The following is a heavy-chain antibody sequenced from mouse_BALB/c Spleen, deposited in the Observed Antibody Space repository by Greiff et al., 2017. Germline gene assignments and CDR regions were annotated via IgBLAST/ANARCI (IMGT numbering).Heavy chain of an antibody. V-gene: IGHV2-9*02. CDR2: IWAGGST. Sequence: QVQLKESGPGLVAPSQSLSITCTVSGFSLTSYGVHWVRQPPGKGLEWLGVIWAGGSTNYNSALMSRLSISKDNSKSQVFLKMNSLQTDDTAMYYCAREALPYGNYVFAYWGQGTLVTVSA. J-gene: IGHJ3*01. D-gene: IGHD2-10*02. CDR1: GFSLTSYG. CDR3: AREALPYGNYVFAY.